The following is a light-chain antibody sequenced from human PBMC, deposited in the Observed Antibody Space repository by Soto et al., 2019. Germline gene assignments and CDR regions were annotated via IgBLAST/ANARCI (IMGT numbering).Light chain of an antibody. V-gene: IGKV3-20*01. CDR1: QSVGSTY. CDR2: GAS. CDR3: QQHGTSPWT. J-gene: IGKJ1*01. Sequence: EIMLTQSPGTLSLSPGERATLSCRASQSVGSTYLARYQQKPGQAPRLLIYGASSRASGIPDRFSGSGSGTDFTLTISGLEPEDFALYYCQQHGTSPWTFGQGTKVEIK.